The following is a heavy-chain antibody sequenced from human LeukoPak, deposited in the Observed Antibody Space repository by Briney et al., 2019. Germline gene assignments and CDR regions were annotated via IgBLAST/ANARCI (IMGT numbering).Heavy chain of an antibody. CDR1: AYTFTNHY. J-gene: IGHJ6*02. CDR2: INPSGGST. V-gene: IGHV1-46*01. D-gene: IGHD1-26*01. CDR3: ARDGGATKGTPYYYGLDV. Sequence: ASVTVSCKSSAYTFTNHYIHWVRQAPGQGLEWMGIINPSGGSTGFAQKFQGRVTMTRDTSTSTVYMELSSLRSEDTAVYYCARDGGATKGTPYYYGLDVWGQGTTVTVSS.